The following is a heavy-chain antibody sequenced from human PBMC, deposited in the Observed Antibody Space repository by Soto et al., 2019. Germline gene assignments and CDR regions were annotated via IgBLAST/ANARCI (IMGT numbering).Heavy chain of an antibody. V-gene: IGHV4-39*01. D-gene: IGHD3-16*02. CDR2: IYYSGST. Sequence: SETLSLTCTVSGGSISSSSYYWGWIRQPPGKGLEWIGSIYYSGSTYYNPSLKSRVTISVDTSKNQFSLKLSSVTAADTAVYYCARHGGYYDYVWGSYRFTSSFDYWDQGTLVTVSS. J-gene: IGHJ4*02. CDR1: GGSISSSSYY. CDR3: ARHGGYYDYVWGSYRFTSSFDY.